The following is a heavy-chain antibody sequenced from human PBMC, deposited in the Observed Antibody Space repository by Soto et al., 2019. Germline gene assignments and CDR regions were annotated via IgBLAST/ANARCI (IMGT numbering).Heavy chain of an antibody. CDR3: ARLYSGSSRGLDV. V-gene: IGHV4-31*03. CDR1: GGSISSGGYY. Sequence: SETLSLTCTVSGGSISSGGYYWTWIRQHPGKGLEWIGYIYYTGSAYYNPSLKTRLTLSIDTSRSQFSLKLSSVTTADTAVYHCARLYSGSSRGLDVWGQGTTVTVSS. J-gene: IGHJ6*02. D-gene: IGHD6-6*01. CDR2: IYYTGSA.